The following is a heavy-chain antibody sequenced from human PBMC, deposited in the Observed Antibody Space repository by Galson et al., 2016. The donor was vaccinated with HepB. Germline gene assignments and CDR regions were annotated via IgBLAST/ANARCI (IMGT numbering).Heavy chain of an antibody. CDR3: AKGGSYDILTGPMRFDY. V-gene: IGHV3-43*01. CDR1: GFIFDDYT. D-gene: IGHD3-9*01. Sequence: SLRLSCAASGFIFDDYTMHWVRQAPGKGLEWVSLITWDGDSTYYADSVKGRFTISRDNSKNFLYLQMNSPRTEDTALYYCAKGGSYDILTGPMRFDYWGQGTLVTVSS. CDR2: ITWDGDST. J-gene: IGHJ4*02.